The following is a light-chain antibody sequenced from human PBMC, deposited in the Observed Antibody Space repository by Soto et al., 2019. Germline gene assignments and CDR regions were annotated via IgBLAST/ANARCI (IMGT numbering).Light chain of an antibody. J-gene: IGKJ4*01. CDR1: QDISYW. CDR2: AAS. Sequence: DIEMSQSPSSLSASAGDIVTITCRASQDISYWLAWYQQKPGKAPRLLIFAASNLHTEVPSRFSGSGYGTDFSLTINGLQPEDFATYYCQQAKSFPLTFGGGTKVDI. CDR3: QQAKSFPLT. V-gene: IGKV1-12*01.